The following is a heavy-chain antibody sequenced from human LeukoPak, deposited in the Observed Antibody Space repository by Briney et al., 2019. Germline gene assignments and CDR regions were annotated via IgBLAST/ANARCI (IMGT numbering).Heavy chain of an antibody. CDR1: GDTFTSFD. D-gene: IGHD6-6*01. CDR3: ARGHSSSSPHFDY. Sequence: ASVKVSCKASGDTFTSFDINWVRQATGHGLEWMGWMNPNSGNTGYAQKFQGRVTMTRNTSISTAYMELSSLRSEDTAVYYCARGHSSSSPHFDYWGQRTLVTVSS. J-gene: IGHJ4*02. V-gene: IGHV1-8*01. CDR2: MNPNSGNT.